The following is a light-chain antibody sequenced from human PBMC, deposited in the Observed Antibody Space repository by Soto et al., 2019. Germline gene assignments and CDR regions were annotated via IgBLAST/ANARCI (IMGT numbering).Light chain of an antibody. CDR3: QQHFSAPWT. Sequence: DIVMNQSPDSLALSLGERATINCVSSHSVLYSVNNKNYLAWYTQKQGQPTKVVIYWAATRASGVPDRVSGSGSGTDVTLTISNLQAEEVAVYDGQQHFSAPWTFGQGTKVDIK. J-gene: IGKJ1*01. CDR1: HSVLYSVNNKNY. V-gene: IGKV4-1*01. CDR2: WAA.